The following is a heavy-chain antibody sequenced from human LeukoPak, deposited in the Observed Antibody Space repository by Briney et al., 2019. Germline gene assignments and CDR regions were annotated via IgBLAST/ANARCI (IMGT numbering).Heavy chain of an antibody. CDR1: GYNFIDYE. Sequence: ASVKVSCRASGYNFIDYEVNWVRQAPGQGLEWLGWINPVSGNTGYAQKFQGRFTITRDTFESTAYMELSNLKPDDTAVYYCARQRGGYCGSDSCSYYFDYWGQGTLVTVSS. J-gene: IGHJ4*02. D-gene: IGHD2-21*02. V-gene: IGHV1-8*02. CDR2: INPVSGNT. CDR3: ARQRGGYCGSDSCSYYFDY.